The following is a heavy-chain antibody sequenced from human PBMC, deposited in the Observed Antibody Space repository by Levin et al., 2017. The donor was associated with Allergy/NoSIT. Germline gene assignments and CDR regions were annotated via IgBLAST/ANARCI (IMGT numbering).Heavy chain of an antibody. J-gene: IGHJ4*02. V-gene: IGHV3-23*01. Sequence: GGSLRLSCEVSGFTFSSYAMSWVRQAPGKGLEWVSRISGSGGNTYYADSVKGRFTISRDNSKNTLYVQMNSLRAEDTAIYYCAKEGVQWWSSGPFGNWGQGTLVTVSS. CDR2: ISGSGGNT. D-gene: IGHD2-15*01. CDR3: AKEGVQWWSSGPFGN. CDR1: GFTFSSYA.